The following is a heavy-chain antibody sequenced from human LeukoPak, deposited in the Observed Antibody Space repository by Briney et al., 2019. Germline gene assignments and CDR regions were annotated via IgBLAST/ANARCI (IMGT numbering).Heavy chain of an antibody. CDR3: ARGGSWADNWFDP. CDR2: INSDGSSI. D-gene: IGHD2-15*01. V-gene: IGHV3-74*01. CDR1: GFTFSSYW. J-gene: IGHJ5*02. Sequence: GGSLRLSCAASGFTFSSYWMHWVRQAPGKGLVWVSRINSDGSSISYADSVEGRFTISRDNAKNTLYLQMNSLRAEDTAVYYCARGGSWADNWFDPWGQGTLVTVSS.